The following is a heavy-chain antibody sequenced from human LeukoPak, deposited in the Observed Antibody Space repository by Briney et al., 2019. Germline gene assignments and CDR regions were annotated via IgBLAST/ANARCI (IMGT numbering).Heavy chain of an antibody. CDR3: AKDHYYGSGSPYGMDV. J-gene: IGHJ6*02. D-gene: IGHD3-10*01. V-gene: IGHV3-30*18. CDR2: ISYDGSNK. Sequence: PGGSLRLSCAASGFTFSSYGMHWVRQAPGKGLEWVAVISYDGSNKYYADSVKGRFTISRDNSKNTLYLQINSLRAEDTAVYYGAKDHYYGSGSPYGMDVWGQGTTVTVSS. CDR1: GFTFSSYG.